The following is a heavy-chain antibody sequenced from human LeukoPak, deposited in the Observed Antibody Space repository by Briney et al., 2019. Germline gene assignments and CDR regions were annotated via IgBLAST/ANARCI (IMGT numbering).Heavy chain of an antibody. J-gene: IGHJ4*02. CDR3: ARMYSSSSEVDY. CDR1: GGSISSYY. Sequence: SETLPLTCTVSGGSISSYYWSWIRQPPGKGLEWIGYIYYSGSTNYNPSLKSRVTISVDTSKNQLSLKLSSVTAADTAVYYCARMYSSSSEVDYWGQGTLVTVSS. V-gene: IGHV4-59*01. D-gene: IGHD6-6*01. CDR2: IYYSGST.